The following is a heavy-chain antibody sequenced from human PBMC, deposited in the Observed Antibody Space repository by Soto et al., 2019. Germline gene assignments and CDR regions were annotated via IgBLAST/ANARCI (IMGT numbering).Heavy chain of an antibody. CDR1: GFTFNTFA. Sequence: AGGSLRLSCAASGFTFNTFAFHWVRQAPGRGLEWVTFISYDGNKKYYADSVKGRFTISRDSSTNTLYLQMNSLRGEDTAVYYCAREEEYYDILTGYRHGDYTMDVWGQGTTVTVSS. D-gene: IGHD3-9*01. CDR3: AREEEYYDILTGYRHGDYTMDV. V-gene: IGHV3-30-3*01. CDR2: ISYDGNKK. J-gene: IGHJ6*02.